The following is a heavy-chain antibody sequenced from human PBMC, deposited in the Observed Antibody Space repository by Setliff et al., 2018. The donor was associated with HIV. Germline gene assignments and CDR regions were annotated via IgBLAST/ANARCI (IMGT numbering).Heavy chain of an antibody. CDR3: ARGNTMVTDFDY. Sequence: GGSLRLSCAASGFTFSSYEMNWVRQAPGKGLEWVSAISDTSATISYADSVKGRFTISRDNAKNSLYLQMNSLRAEDTAVYYCARGNTMVTDFDYWGQGTLVTVSS. J-gene: IGHJ4*02. CDR1: GFTFSSYE. D-gene: IGHD3-10*01. V-gene: IGHV3-48*01. CDR2: ISDTSATI.